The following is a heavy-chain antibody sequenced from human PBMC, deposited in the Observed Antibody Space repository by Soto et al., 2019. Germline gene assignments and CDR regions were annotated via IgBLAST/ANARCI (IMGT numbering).Heavy chain of an antibody. CDR2: INPSGGST. J-gene: IGHJ4*02. V-gene: IGHV1-46*01. CDR3: ARQTYYYDSSGEPPRFGY. D-gene: IGHD3-22*01. CDR1: GYTFTSYY. Sequence: ASVKVSCKASGYTFTSYYMHWVRQAPGQGLEWMGIINPSGGSTSYAQKFQGRVTMTRDTSTSTVYMELSSLRSEDTAVYYRARQTYYYDSSGEPPRFGYWGQGTLVTVSS.